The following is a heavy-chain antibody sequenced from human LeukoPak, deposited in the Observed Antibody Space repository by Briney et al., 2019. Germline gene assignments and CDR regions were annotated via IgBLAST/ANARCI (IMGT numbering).Heavy chain of an antibody. CDR1: GFTFSSYS. D-gene: IGHD2-15*01. V-gene: IGHV3-21*01. J-gene: IGHJ4*02. CDR3: ARDGKCSGGSCYSDY. Sequence: PGGSLRLSCAASGFTFSSYSMNWVRQAPGKGLEWVSSISSSSSYIYYADSVKGRFTISRDNAKNSLYLQMNSLRAEDTAVYYCARDGKCSGGSCYSDYWGQGTLVTVSS. CDR2: ISSSSSYI.